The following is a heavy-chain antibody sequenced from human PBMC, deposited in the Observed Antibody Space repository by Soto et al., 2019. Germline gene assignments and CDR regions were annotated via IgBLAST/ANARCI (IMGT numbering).Heavy chain of an antibody. CDR1: GDSISSPKW. Sequence: QVQLQESGPGLVKPSGTLSLTCAVSGDSISSPKWWTWLRQPPGKGLEWIGDLLHSGTTNYNPSLKSRVILSVDKSQNQFSLSLTSVNAADTAIYYCAYSSGWYRHDVWGQGTSVTVSS. CDR3: AYSSGWYRHDV. V-gene: IGHV4-4*02. D-gene: IGHD6-19*01. J-gene: IGHJ3*01. CDR2: LLHSGTT.